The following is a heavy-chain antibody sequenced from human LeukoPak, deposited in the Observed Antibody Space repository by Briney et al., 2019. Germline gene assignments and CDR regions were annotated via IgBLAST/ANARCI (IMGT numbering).Heavy chain of an antibody. D-gene: IGHD3-9*01. CDR1: GGSINKYY. V-gene: IGHV4-59*01. Sequence: PSETLSLTCTVSGGSINKYYWSWIRQSPGKGLEWLGYVHDSAGTIYNPSLKSRVTISVGTSRTQFSLKVTSVTTADTAVYYCAKGRKDFDTNLGPFDSWGQGILVTVSS. CDR3: AKGRKDFDTNLGPFDS. J-gene: IGHJ4*02. CDR2: VHDSAGT.